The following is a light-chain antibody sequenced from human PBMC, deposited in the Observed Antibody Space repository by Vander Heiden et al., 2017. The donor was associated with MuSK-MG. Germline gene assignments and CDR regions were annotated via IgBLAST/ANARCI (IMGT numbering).Light chain of an antibody. Sequence: QSVLTQPPSVSVAPGQSVTISFTGSSSNIGAGYDVHWYQQLPGTAPKLLIYGNSNRPSGVPDRFSGSKSGTSASLAITGLQAEDEADYYCQSYDSSLSGYVFGTGTKVTVL. V-gene: IGLV1-40*01. CDR3: QSYDSSLSGYV. J-gene: IGLJ1*01. CDR2: GNS. CDR1: SSNIGAGYD.